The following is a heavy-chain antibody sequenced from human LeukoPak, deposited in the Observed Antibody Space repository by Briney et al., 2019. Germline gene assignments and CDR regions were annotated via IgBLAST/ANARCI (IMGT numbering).Heavy chain of an antibody. D-gene: IGHD4-23*01. J-gene: IGHJ4*02. CDR2: ISASGGNT. V-gene: IGHV3-23*01. Sequence: QPGGSLRLSCAASGFTFSSYAMSWVRQAPGKGLEWVSTISASGGNTFYADSMKGRFTISRDNSKNTLHLQMNSLRAEDTAVYYCARGPYGNPLGYWGQGTLVTVSS. CDR3: ARGPYGNPLGY. CDR1: GFTFSSYA.